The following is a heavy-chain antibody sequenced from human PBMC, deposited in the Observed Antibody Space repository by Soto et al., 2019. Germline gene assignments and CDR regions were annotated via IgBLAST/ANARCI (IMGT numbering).Heavy chain of an antibody. CDR3: AHKGGFGYPES. CDR1: GFSLTTSGVG. J-gene: IGHJ5*02. V-gene: IGHV2-5*02. Sequence: QITLKESGPMLVKPTQALTLTCTCSGFSLTTSGVGVGWIRQPPGKALEWLALVYWDDDKRYSPSLTNRLTLSRDTSQNQVVLTLTNVDPTDTGTYFCAHKGGFGYPESWGQGIMVTVSS. D-gene: IGHD5-18*01. CDR2: VYWDDDK.